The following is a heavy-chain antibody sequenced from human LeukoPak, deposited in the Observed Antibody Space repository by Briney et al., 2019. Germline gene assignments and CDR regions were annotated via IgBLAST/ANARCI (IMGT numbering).Heavy chain of an antibody. CDR2: IYYSGST. Sequence: SETLSLTCTVSGGSISSYYWSWIRQPPGKGLEWIGYIYYSGSTNYNPSLKSRVTISVDTSKNQFSLKLSSVTAADTAVYYCARYEWLAYFDYWGQGTLVTVSS. CDR3: ARYEWLAYFDY. CDR1: GGSISSYY. J-gene: IGHJ4*02. D-gene: IGHD3-3*01. V-gene: IGHV4-59*12.